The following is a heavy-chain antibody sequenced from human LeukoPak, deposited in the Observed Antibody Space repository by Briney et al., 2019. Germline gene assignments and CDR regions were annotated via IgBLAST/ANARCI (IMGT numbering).Heavy chain of an antibody. CDR3: AADGNSGSYPFDY. CDR2: IVVGSGNT. CDR1: GFTFTSSA. Sequence: GTSVKVSCKASGFTFTSSAVQWVRQARGQRLEWIGWIVVGSGNTNYAQKFQERVTITRGMSTSTAYMELSSLRSEDTAVYYCAADGNSGSYPFDYWGQGTLVTVSS. J-gene: IGHJ4*02. D-gene: IGHD1-26*01. V-gene: IGHV1-58*01.